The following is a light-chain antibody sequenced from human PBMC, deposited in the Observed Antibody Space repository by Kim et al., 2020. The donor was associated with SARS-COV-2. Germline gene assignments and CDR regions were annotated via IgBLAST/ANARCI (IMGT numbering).Light chain of an antibody. Sequence: EIVLTQSPGTLSLSPGERATLSCRASQSVSSNYLAWYQQKPGQAPRLLIYGASSRATGIPDRFSGSGSGTDFTLTITRLEPEDFAVYYCQQYSSSPAPFGQGTKVDIK. CDR3: QQYSSSPAP. CDR2: GAS. J-gene: IGKJ1*01. CDR1: QSVSSNY. V-gene: IGKV3-20*01.